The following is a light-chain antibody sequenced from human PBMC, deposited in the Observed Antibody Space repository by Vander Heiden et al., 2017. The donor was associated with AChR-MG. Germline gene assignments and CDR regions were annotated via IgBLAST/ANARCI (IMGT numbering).Light chain of an antibody. V-gene: IGKV3-20*01. CDR1: QSVSSSY. CDR2: GAS. Sequence: EIVLTQSPGTLSLSPGERATLSCRASQSVSSSYLAWYQQKPGQAPRLLIYGASSRDTGIPDRFSGSGSGTDFTLTISRREPEDFAMYYCQQYGSSPPWTFGQGTKVEIK. CDR3: QQYGSSPPWT. J-gene: IGKJ1*01.